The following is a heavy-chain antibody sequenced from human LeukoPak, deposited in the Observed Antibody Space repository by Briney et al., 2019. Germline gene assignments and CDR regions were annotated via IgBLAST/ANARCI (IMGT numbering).Heavy chain of an antibody. CDR1: GGSISSSSYY. J-gene: IGHJ6*03. D-gene: IGHD5-18*01. CDR2: INHSGST. V-gene: IGHV4-39*07. CDR3: ARGSNTAMASLAYYYYYYMDV. Sequence: SETLSLTCTVSGGSISSSSYYWSWIRQPPGKGLEWIGEINHSGSTNYNPSLKSRVTISVDTSKNQFSLKLSSVTAADTAVYYCARGSNTAMASLAYYYYYYMDVWGKGTTVTVSS.